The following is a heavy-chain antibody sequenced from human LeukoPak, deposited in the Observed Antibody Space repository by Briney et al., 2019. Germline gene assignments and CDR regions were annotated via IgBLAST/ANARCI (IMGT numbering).Heavy chain of an antibody. CDR2: ISAYNGNT. CDR1: GYTSTSYG. Sequence: ASVKVSCKASGYTSTSYGISWVRQAPGQGLEWMGWISAYNGNTNYAQKLQGRVTMTTDTSTSTAYMELRSLRSDDTAVYYCARIAAREDWFDPWGQGTLVTISS. V-gene: IGHV1-18*01. CDR3: ARIAAREDWFDP. D-gene: IGHD6-6*01. J-gene: IGHJ5*02.